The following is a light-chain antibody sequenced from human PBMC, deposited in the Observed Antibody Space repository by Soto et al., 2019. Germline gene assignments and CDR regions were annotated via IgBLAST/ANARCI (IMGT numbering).Light chain of an antibody. V-gene: IGKV1-39*01. CDR3: QQSYSTPIT. Sequence: DIQLTQSPSSLSASVEDRVTITCLASQSISTSLNWYQQKPGKAPNLLIFTSSNLESGVPSRFSGSGSGTDFTLTISSLQPEDFATYYCQQSYSTPITFGQGTRLEIK. CDR1: QSISTS. J-gene: IGKJ5*01. CDR2: TSS.